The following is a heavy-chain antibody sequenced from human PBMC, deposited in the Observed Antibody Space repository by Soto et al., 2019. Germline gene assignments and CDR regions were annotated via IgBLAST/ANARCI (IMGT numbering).Heavy chain of an antibody. CDR1: GYTFTSYG. J-gene: IGHJ5*02. V-gene: IGHV1-18*01. Sequence: GASVKVSCKASGYTFTSYGISWVRQAPGQGLEWMGWISAYNGNTNYAQKLQGRVTMTTDTSTSTAYMELRSLRSDDTAVHYCARDFPQGIAAAVNWFDPWGQGTLVTVSS. CDR3: ARDFPQGIAAAVNWFDP. CDR2: ISAYNGNT. D-gene: IGHD6-13*01.